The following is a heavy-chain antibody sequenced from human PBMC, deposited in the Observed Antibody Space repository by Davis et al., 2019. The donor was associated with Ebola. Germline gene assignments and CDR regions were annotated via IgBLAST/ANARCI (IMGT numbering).Heavy chain of an antibody. Sequence: SVKVSCKASGGTFSSYAISWVRQAPGQGLEWMGGIIPIFGTANYAQKFQGRVTITADESTSTAYMELSSLRSEDTAVYYCARGKGNFGVVIAHYYYYGMDVWGQGTTVTVSS. J-gene: IGHJ6*02. D-gene: IGHD3-3*01. CDR1: GGTFSSYA. CDR3: ARGKGNFGVVIAHYYYYGMDV. CDR2: IIPIFGTA. V-gene: IGHV1-69*13.